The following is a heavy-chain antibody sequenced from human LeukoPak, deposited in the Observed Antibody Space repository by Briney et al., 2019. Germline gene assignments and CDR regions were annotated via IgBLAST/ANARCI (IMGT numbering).Heavy chain of an antibody. CDR2: IRYDGSNK. J-gene: IGHJ4*02. CDR1: GFTFSSYG. CDR3: AKSEKSFSGWYYFDY. V-gene: IGHV3-30*02. D-gene: IGHD6-19*01. Sequence: GGSLRLSCAASGFTFSSYGMHWVRQAPGKGLEWVAFIRYDGSNKYYADSVKGRFTISRDNSKNTLYLQMNSLRAEDTAVYYCAKSEKSFSGWYYFDYWGQGTLVTVSS.